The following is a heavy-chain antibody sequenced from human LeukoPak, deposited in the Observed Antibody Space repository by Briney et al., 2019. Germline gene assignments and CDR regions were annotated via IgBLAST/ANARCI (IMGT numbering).Heavy chain of an antibody. Sequence: GASVKVSCKASGYTFTDYGITWVRQAPGQGLEWMGWISAYNGNTNYAQKLQGRVTMTTDTSTSTAYMQLRSLRSDDTAVYYCAGQVDGLQTHYYYYYMDVWGKGTTVTVSS. D-gene: IGHD4-11*01. V-gene: IGHV1-18*01. CDR3: AGQVDGLQTHYYYYYMDV. J-gene: IGHJ6*03. CDR1: GYTFTDYG. CDR2: ISAYNGNT.